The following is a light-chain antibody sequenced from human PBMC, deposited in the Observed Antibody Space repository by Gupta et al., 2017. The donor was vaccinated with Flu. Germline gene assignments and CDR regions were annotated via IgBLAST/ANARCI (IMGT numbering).Light chain of an antibody. V-gene: IGLV3-21*02. Sequence: PGQTARITCGGNNIERKMVHWYQQKAGQAPVLVVYDDSARPSGIPERFSGSNSGNTATLTIGGVEAGDEADYHCQVWDINSEQLFGGGTKLTVL. CDR2: DDS. CDR1: NIERKM. CDR3: QVWDINSEQL. J-gene: IGLJ2*01.